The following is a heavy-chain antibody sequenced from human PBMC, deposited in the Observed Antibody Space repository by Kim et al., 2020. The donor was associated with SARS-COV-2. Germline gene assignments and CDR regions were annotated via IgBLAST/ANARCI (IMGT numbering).Heavy chain of an antibody. Sequence: SETLSLTCTVYGGSFSGYYWSWIRQPLGKGLEWIGEVNHSGATNYSPSHKSRVTVSVDTSKNQLSLTLTSATAADTAVYYGAGRSVKHWYSDLWGRGTLVTVSS. CDR3: AGRSVKHWYSDL. V-gene: IGHV4-34*01. CDR2: VNHSGAT. J-gene: IGHJ2*01. CDR1: GGSFSGYY.